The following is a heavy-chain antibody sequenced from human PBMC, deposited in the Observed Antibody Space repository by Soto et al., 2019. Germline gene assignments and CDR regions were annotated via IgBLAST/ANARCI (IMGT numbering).Heavy chain of an antibody. D-gene: IGHD5-12*01. Sequence: GESLKISCKGSGYSFTSYWISWVRQMPGKGLEWMGIIYPGDSDTRYSPSFQGQVTISADKSISTAYLQWSSLKASDTAMYYCARSSDDSGYDWGPYCMDVWGKGATVTVSS. V-gene: IGHV5-51*01. J-gene: IGHJ6*03. CDR3: ARSSDDSGYDWGPYCMDV. CDR1: GYSFTSYW. CDR2: IYPGDSDT.